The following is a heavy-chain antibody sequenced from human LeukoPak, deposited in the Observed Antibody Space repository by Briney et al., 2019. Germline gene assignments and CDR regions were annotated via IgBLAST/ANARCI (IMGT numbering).Heavy chain of an antibody. J-gene: IGHJ4*02. CDR2: ISGSGGST. Sequence: GGSLRLSCAASGFTFSSYAMSWVRQAPGKGLEWVSAISGSGGSTYYADSVKGRFTISRDNSKNTLYLQMNSLRAEDTAVYYCATLLWFGGLQFDYWGQGTLVTVSS. CDR3: ATLLWFGGLQFDY. CDR1: GFTFSSYA. D-gene: IGHD3-10*01. V-gene: IGHV3-23*01.